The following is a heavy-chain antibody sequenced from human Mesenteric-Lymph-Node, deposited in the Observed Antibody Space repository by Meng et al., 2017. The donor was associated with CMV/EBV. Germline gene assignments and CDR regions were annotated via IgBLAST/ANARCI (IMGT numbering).Heavy chain of an antibody. V-gene: IGHV3-30-3*01. Sequence: GESLKISCVASGFTFNTYAMHWVRQGPGKGLEWVAVISYDGSDKYHADSVKGRFTISRDNSKNTLYLQMNSLRAEDTAVYFCARRGQVWGQGTLVTVSS. CDR1: GFTFNTYA. CDR2: ISYDGSDK. J-gene: IGHJ4*02. CDR3: ARRGQV.